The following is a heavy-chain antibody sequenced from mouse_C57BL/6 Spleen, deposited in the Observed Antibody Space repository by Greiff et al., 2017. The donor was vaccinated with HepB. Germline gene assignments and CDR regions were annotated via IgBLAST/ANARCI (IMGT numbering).Heavy chain of an antibody. CDR3: ARGGGLGGGFAY. Sequence: EVQLQQSGPELVKPGASVKISCKASGYTFTDYYMNWVKQSHGKSLEWIGDINPNNGGTSYNQKFKGKATLTVDKSSSTAYMELRSLTSEDSAVYYCARGGGLGGGFAYWGQGTLVTVSA. D-gene: IGHD4-1*01. CDR1: GYTFTDYY. CDR2: INPNNGGT. J-gene: IGHJ3*01. V-gene: IGHV1-26*01.